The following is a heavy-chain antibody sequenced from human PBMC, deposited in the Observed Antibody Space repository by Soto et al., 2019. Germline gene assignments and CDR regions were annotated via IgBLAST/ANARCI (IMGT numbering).Heavy chain of an antibody. Sequence: QITLKESGPPLVKPTQTLTLTCTFSGFSLSTSGVGVGWIRQPPGKALEWLALIYWDDDKRYSPSLKSRLTITKDTSKNQVVLTMTNMDPVDTATYYCVFGSDAFDIWGQGTMVTVSS. CDR3: VFGSDAFDI. CDR2: IYWDDDK. V-gene: IGHV2-5*02. J-gene: IGHJ3*02. D-gene: IGHD3-10*01. CDR1: GFSLSTSGVG.